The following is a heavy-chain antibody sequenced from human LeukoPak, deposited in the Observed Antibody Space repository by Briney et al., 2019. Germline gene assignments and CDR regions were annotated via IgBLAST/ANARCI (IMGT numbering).Heavy chain of an antibody. Sequence: SETLSLTCTVSGGSIISSNHYWGWTRQPPGKGPEWFGSISYSGGTAYNPSLRSRVTISVDTSKNRFSLKVNSVTAADTAVYYCAREVEYYDSSGYRPHAFDIWGQGTLVTVSS. V-gene: IGHV4-39*02. J-gene: IGHJ3*02. CDR1: GGSIISSNHY. CDR3: AREVEYYDSSGYRPHAFDI. CDR2: ISYSGGT. D-gene: IGHD3-22*01.